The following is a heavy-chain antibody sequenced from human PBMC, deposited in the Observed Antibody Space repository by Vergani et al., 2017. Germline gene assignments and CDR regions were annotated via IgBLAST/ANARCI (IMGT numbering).Heavy chain of an antibody. CDR2: IRYDGSNK. Sequence: QVQLVESGGGVVQPGGSLRLSCAASGFTFSSYGMHWVRQAPGKGLEWVAFIRYDGSNKYYADSVKGRFTISRDNSKNTLYLQMNSLRAEDTAVYYCARDTYYYGSGSYYNVVDYWGQGTLVTVSS. CDR1: GFTFSSYG. J-gene: IGHJ4*02. D-gene: IGHD3-10*01. CDR3: ARDTYYYGSGSYYNVVDY. V-gene: IGHV3-30*02.